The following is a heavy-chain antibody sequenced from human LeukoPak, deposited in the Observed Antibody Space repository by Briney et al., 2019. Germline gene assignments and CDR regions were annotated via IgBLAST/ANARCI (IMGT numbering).Heavy chain of an antibody. D-gene: IGHD3-10*01. V-gene: IGHV3-43*01. Sequence: GGSLRLSCAASGFTFDDYAMHWVRQAPGKGLGWVSLISWEGDTTYYADSVRGRFTISRDNSKNSLYLQMNSLRTEDTAFYYCTRDTDYGSATNYFDYWGQGTLVSVSS. CDR3: TRDTDYGSATNYFDY. CDR1: GFTFDDYA. CDR2: ISWEGDTT. J-gene: IGHJ4*02.